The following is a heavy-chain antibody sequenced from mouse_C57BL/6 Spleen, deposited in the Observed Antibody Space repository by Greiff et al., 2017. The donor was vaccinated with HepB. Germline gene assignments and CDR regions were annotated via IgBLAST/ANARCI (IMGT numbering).Heavy chain of an antibody. CDR3: ASGGSGYSAWFAY. CDR2: INPYNGGT. J-gene: IGHJ3*01. Sequence: EVQLQQSGPVLVKPGASVKMSCKASGYTFTDYYMNWVKQSHGKSLEWIGVINPYNGGTSYNQKFKGKATLTVDKSSSTAYMELNSLTSEDSAVYYCASGGSGYSAWFAYWGQGTLVTVSA. D-gene: IGHD3-2*02. CDR1: GYTFTDYY. V-gene: IGHV1-19*01.